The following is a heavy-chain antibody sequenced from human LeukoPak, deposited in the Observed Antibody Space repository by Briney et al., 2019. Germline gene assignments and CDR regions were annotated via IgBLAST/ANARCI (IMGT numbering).Heavy chain of an antibody. V-gene: IGHV4-59*01. CDR2: IYYSGST. D-gene: IGHD3-22*01. CDR1: GGSFSSYY. Sequence: PSETLFLTCTASGGSFSSYYRSWIRQPPGKGLEWVGYIYYSGSTNYNPSLKSRVTISVDTSKIQCSLKLSSVTAADTAVNYWARAAPDRVVVIKSYYMDVWGKGTTITVS. CDR3: ARAAPDRVVVIKSYYMDV. J-gene: IGHJ6*03.